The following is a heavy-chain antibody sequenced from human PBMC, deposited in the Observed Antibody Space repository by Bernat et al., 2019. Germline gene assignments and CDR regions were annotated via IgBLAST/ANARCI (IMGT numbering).Heavy chain of an antibody. D-gene: IGHD4-17*01. Sequence: QVQLVESGEGEVQPGRSLRLSCAASGFTFSSYAMHWVRQAPGKGLEWVAVISYDGSNKYYADSVKGRFTISRDNSKNTLYLQMNSLRGEDTAVYYCARDHYSTVTVNWYFALWGRGTLVTVSS. V-gene: IGHV3-30*01. CDR1: GFTFSSYA. J-gene: IGHJ2*01. CDR2: ISYDGSNK. CDR3: ARDHYSTVTVNWYFAL.